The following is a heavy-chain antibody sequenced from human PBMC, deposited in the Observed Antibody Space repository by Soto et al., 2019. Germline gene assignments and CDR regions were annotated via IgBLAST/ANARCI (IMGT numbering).Heavy chain of an antibody. J-gene: IGHJ6*02. V-gene: IGHV5-51*01. CDR2: IYPGGSDT. CDR1: GYSFTSYW. D-gene: IGHD1-1*01. Sequence: GESLKISCKGSGYSFTSYWIGWVRQMPGKGLEWMGIIYPGGSDTRYSPSFQGQVTISADKSISTAYLQWSSLKASDTAMYYCASTNWNYDYYYGMDVWGQGTTVTVSS. CDR3: ASTNWNYDYYYGMDV.